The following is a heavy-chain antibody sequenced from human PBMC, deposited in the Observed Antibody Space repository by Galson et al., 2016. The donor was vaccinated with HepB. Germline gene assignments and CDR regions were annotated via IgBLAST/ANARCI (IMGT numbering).Heavy chain of an antibody. Sequence: SLRLSCAASGLIFSDHYMDWVRQAPGKGLEWVARSRNKLHSFTTEYAASVKGGFTISRDDSRSSVYLQMNSLQTEDTAVYYCTRGHLVTTVFYGMDVWGQGTTVTVSS. CDR1: GLIFSDHY. CDR3: TRGHLVTTVFYGMDV. D-gene: IGHD4-23*01. CDR2: SRNKLHSFTT. V-gene: IGHV3-72*01. J-gene: IGHJ6*02.